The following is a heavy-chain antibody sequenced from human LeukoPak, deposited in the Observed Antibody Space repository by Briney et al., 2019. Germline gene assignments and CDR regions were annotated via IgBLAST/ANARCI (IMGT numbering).Heavy chain of an antibody. V-gene: IGHV1-2*02. CDR1: GYTFTGYY. CDR2: INPNSGGT. D-gene: IGHD4-23*01. Sequence: ASVKVSCKASGYTFTGYYMHWVRQAPGQGLEGMGWINPNSGGTNYAQKFQGRVTMTRDTSISTAYMELSRLRSDDTAVYYCARGAGGGNSPFDYWGQGTLVTVSS. J-gene: IGHJ4*02. CDR3: ARGAGGGNSPFDY.